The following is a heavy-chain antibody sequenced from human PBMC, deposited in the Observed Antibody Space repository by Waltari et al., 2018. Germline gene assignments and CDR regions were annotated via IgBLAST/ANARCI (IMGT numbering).Heavy chain of an antibody. CDR1: GGSISNSH. J-gene: IGHJ4*02. D-gene: IGHD3-3*01. Sequence: QVQLQESGPGLVKPSETLSLTCSLSGGSISNSHWNWIRQTPGKGLEWIGYISSIGQTNYNPSLKSRVSVSLDTSKTRFSLRLSSVTAADTAVYYCARATYYDFSSGYSFDNWGQGTLVTVSS. CDR2: ISSIGQT. CDR3: ARATYYDFSSGYSFDN. V-gene: IGHV4-59*01.